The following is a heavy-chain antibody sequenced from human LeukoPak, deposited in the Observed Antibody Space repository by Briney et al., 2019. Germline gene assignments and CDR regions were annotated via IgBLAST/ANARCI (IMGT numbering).Heavy chain of an antibody. V-gene: IGHV4-39*01. J-gene: IGHJ6*02. CDR3: ATDCSGGSCYTYYYYGMDV. D-gene: IGHD2-15*01. CDR2: IYYSGST. CDR1: GGSISSSSYY. Sequence: PSETLSLTCTVSGGSISSSSYYWGWIRQPPGKGLEWIGSIYYSGSTYYNPSLKSRVTISVDTSKNQFSLKLSSVTAADTAVYYCATDCSGGSCYTYYYYGMDVWGQGTTVTISS.